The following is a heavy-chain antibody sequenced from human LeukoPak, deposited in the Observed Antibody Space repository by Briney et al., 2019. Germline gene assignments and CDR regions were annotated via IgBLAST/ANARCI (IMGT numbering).Heavy chain of an antibody. J-gene: IGHJ5*02. D-gene: IGHD3-10*01. CDR2: IYTSGST. CDR3: ARHDYYGSGSYYNGGNWFDP. V-gene: IGHV4-4*09. CDR1: GGSISSYY. Sequence: PSETLSLTCTVSGGSISSYYWSWIRQPPGKGLEWIGYIYTSGSTNYNPSLKSRVTISVDTSKNQFSLKLSSVTAADTAVYYCARHDYYGSGSYYNGGNWFDPWGQGTLVTVSS.